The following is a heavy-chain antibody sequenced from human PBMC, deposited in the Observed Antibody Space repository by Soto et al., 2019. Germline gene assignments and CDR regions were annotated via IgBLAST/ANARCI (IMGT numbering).Heavy chain of an antibody. CDR3: ARGDDYGDYDRSDAFDI. J-gene: IGHJ3*02. V-gene: IGHV1-8*01. D-gene: IGHD4-17*01. Sequence: ASVKVSCKASGYTFTSYDINWVRQATGQGLEWMGWMNPNSGNTGYAQKFQGRVNMTRNTSISTAYMELSSLRSEDTAVYYCARGDDYGDYDRSDAFDIWGQGTIVTVSS. CDR1: GYTFTSYD. CDR2: MNPNSGNT.